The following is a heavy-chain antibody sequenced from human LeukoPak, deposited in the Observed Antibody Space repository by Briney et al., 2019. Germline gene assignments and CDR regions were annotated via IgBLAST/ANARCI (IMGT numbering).Heavy chain of an antibody. V-gene: IGHV3-23*01. D-gene: IGHD5-24*01. Sequence: GGSLRLSCVASGFTFNTYPMSWVRQAPGQGLEWVSALSDSGSFIYYAAFVKGRFTISRDNSKNTVYLRMSSLRAEDTAVYYCAKVWGMATIAATFDFWGQGTLVTVSS. J-gene: IGHJ4*02. CDR3: AKVWGMATIAATFDF. CDR1: GFTFNTYP. CDR2: LSDSGSFI.